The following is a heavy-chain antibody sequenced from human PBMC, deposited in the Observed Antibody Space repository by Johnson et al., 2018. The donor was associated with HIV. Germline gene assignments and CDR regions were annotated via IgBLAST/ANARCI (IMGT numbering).Heavy chain of an antibody. V-gene: IGHV3-66*02. J-gene: IGHJ3*02. D-gene: IGHD2-15*01. Sequence: VQLVESGGGVVQPGRSLRLSCAASGFTFSDYYMSWIRQAPGKGLEWVSAIYSGGSTYYADSVTGRFTISRANSKNPLYLQMNSLRAEDTAVYYSAKWTRESGSGLFDIWGQGTMVTVSS. CDR1: GFTFSDYY. CDR3: AKWTRESGSGLFDI. CDR2: IYSGGST.